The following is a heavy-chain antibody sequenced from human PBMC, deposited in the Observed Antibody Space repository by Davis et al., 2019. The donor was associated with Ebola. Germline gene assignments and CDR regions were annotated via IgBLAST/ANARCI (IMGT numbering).Heavy chain of an antibody. J-gene: IGHJ4*02. V-gene: IGHV4-39*01. CDR3: ARPGHYYDSSGYYYAGEYYFDY. CDR1: GGSISSSSYY. CDR2: IYYSGST. D-gene: IGHD3-22*01. Sequence: SETLSLTCTVSGGSISSSSYYWGWIRQPPGKGLEWIGSIYYSGSTYYNPSLKSRVTISVDTSKNQFSLKLSSVTAADTAVYYCARPGHYYDSSGYYYAGEYYFDYWGQGTLVTVSS.